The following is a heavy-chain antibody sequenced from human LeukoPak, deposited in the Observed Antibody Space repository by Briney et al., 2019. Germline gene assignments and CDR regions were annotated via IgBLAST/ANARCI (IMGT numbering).Heavy chain of an antibody. CDR2: INHSGST. CDR3: ARRRVVVVAATVPSLKRYWYFDL. D-gene: IGHD2-15*01. J-gene: IGHJ2*01. CDR1: GGSFSGYY. V-gene: IGHV4-34*01. Sequence: SETLSLTCAVYGGSFSGYYWSWIRQPPGKGLEWIGEINHSGSTNYNPFLKSRVTISVDTSKNQFSLKLSSVTAADTAVYYCARRRVVVVAATVPSLKRYWYFDLWGRGTLVTVSS.